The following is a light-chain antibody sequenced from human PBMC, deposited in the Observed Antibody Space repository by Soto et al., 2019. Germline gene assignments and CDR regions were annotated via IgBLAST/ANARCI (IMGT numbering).Light chain of an antibody. V-gene: IGKV3-11*01. CDR3: QQRSNWPLT. CDR1: QSVSSY. J-gene: IGKJ4*01. CDR2: DAS. Sequence: WTQSPATLSFSAGERTTLSCRASQSVSSYLAWYQQKPGQAPRLLIYDASNRATGIPARFSGSGSGTDFTLTISSLEPEDFAVYYCQQRSNWPLTLGGGTKVDIK.